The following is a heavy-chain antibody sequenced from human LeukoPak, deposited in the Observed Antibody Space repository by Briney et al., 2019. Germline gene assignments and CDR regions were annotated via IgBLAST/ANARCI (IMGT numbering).Heavy chain of an antibody. CDR1: GFTFTSYA. V-gene: IGHV3-23*01. J-gene: IGHJ4*02. CDR3: ARDRDYGDYGFDY. CDR2: LTGDGNT. Sequence: GGSLRLSCAASGFTFTSYAMSWVRQAPGKGLEWVSVLTGDGNTYYADSVKGRFTNSRDDSKNTLFLQMNSLRAEDTAVYYCARDRDYGDYGFDYWGQGTLVTVSS. D-gene: IGHD4-17*01.